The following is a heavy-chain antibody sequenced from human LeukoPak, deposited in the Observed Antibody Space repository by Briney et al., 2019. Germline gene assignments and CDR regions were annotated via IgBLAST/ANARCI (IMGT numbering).Heavy chain of an antibody. D-gene: IGHD6-19*01. V-gene: IGHV3-30*18. J-gene: IGHJ4*02. CDR2: ISYDGSDK. CDR1: GFTFSSYG. CDR3: AKTLLTVAGTDY. Sequence: PGGSLGLSCAASGFTFSSYGMHWVRQAPGKGLEWVAIISYDGSDKHYADFVKGRFTISRDNSKSTLYLQMNSLRAEDTAVYYCAKTLLTVAGTDYWGQGTLVTVSS.